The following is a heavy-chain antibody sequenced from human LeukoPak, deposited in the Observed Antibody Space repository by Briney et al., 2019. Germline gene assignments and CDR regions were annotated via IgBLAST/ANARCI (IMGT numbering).Heavy chain of an antibody. CDR1: GYTFTSYG. V-gene: IGHV1-18*01. Sequence: GASVKVSCKASGYTFTSYGISWVRQAPGQGLEWMGWISAYNGNTNYAQKLQGRVTMTTDTSTSTAYMELRSLRSDDTAVYYCARGITIFGVVIVGGRDAFDIWGQGTMVTVSS. D-gene: IGHD3-3*01. CDR2: ISAYNGNT. J-gene: IGHJ3*02. CDR3: ARGITIFGVVIVGGRDAFDI.